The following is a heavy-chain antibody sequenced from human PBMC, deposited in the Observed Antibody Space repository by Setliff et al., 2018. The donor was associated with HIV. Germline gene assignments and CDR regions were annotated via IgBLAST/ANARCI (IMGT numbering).Heavy chain of an antibody. CDR1: GYTFTDYF. J-gene: IGHJ4*02. CDR3: ARQLSNSLES. D-gene: IGHD7-27*01. Sequence: ASVKVSCKASGYTFTDYFIHWVRQAPGQGLEWMGWISPHNGDTTIPQRFQGRVTMTTDTSINTAYMELRGLRSDDTAVYYCARQLSNSLESWGQGTLVTV. V-gene: IGHV1-2*02. CDR2: ISPHNGDT.